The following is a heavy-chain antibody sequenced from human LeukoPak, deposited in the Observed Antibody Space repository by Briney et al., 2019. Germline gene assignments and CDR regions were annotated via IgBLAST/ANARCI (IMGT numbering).Heavy chain of an antibody. CDR3: ARYARYCSGGSCYSAEYFQY. CDR1: GFTFSSYS. D-gene: IGHD2-15*01. V-gene: IGHV3-21*01. J-gene: IGHJ1*01. CDR2: ISSSSSYI. Sequence: AGGSLRLSCAASGFTFSSYSMNWVRQAPGKGLEWVSSISSSSSYIYYADSVKGRFTISRDNAKNSLYLQMNSLRAEDTAVYYCARYARYCSGGSCYSAEYFQYWGQGTLVTVSS.